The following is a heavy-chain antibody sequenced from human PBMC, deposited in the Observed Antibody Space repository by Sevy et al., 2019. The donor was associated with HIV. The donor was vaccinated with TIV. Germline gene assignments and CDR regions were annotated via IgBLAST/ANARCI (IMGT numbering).Heavy chain of an antibody. V-gene: IGHV3-33*01. Sequence: GGSLRLSCAASGFTFSTYGMHWVRQAPGKGLEWVAVRWFDGSNTYYADSVKGRFPISRDIAKNTLHLQMNSLRAEDTAVYYCARDLEFYDYGDYGPAFMPDYWGQGTLVTVSS. CDR2: RWFDGSNT. CDR3: ARDLEFYDYGDYGPAFMPDY. J-gene: IGHJ4*02. D-gene: IGHD4-17*01. CDR1: GFTFSTYG.